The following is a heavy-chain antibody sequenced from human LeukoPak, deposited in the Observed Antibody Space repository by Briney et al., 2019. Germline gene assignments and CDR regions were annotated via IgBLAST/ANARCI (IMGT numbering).Heavy chain of an antibody. CDR2: FDPEDGET. J-gene: IGHJ5*02. D-gene: IGHD3-3*01. Sequence: ASVKVSCKVSGYTLTELSMHWVRQAPGKGLEWMGGFDPEDGETIYAQKFQGRVTMTEDTSTDTAYMELSSLRFEDTAVYYCATTPTDFWSGRNTNNWFDPWGQGTLVTVSS. CDR3: ATTPTDFWSGRNTNNWFDP. V-gene: IGHV1-24*01. CDR1: GYTLTELS.